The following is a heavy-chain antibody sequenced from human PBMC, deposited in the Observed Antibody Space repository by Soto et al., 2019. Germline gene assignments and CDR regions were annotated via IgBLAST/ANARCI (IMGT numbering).Heavy chain of an antibody. CDR2: ISGSGGST. J-gene: IGHJ3*02. CDR3: TTDYGGNYGAFDI. V-gene: IGHV3-23*01. Sequence: PGGSLRLSCAASGFTFSSYAMSWVRQAPGKGLEWVSAISGSGGSTYYADSVKGRFTISRDNSKNTLYLQMNSLKTEDTAVYYCTTDYGGNYGAFDIWGQGTMVTVSS. CDR1: GFTFSSYA. D-gene: IGHD4-17*01.